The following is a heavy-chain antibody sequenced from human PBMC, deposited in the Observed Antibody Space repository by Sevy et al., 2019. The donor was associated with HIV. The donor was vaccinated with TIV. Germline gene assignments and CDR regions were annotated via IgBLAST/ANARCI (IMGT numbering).Heavy chain of an antibody. CDR2: ISWDGGST. J-gene: IGHJ4*02. V-gene: IGHV3-43D*03. D-gene: IGHD2-15*01. Sequence: GGSLRLSCAASGFTFDDYAMHWVRQAPGKGLEWVSLISWDGGSTYYADSVQGRFTISRDNSKNSLYLQMNSLRAEDTALYYCAKVADCSFVRCYYYFDYWGQGTLVTASS. CDR1: GFTFDDYA. CDR3: AKVADCSFVRCYYYFDY.